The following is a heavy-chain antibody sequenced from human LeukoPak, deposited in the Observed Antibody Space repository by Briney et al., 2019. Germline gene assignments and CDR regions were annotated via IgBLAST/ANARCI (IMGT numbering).Heavy chain of an antibody. Sequence: ASVKVSCKASGYTFPSYFMHWVRQAPGQGLEWMGIINPTGGSTTYAQKFQGRITMTRDTSTSTVYMELSSLRSDDTAVYYCARTAARRFDYWGQGTLVTVSS. CDR1: GYTFPSYF. J-gene: IGHJ4*02. D-gene: IGHD6-6*01. V-gene: IGHV1-46*01. CDR2: INPTGGST. CDR3: ARTAARRFDY.